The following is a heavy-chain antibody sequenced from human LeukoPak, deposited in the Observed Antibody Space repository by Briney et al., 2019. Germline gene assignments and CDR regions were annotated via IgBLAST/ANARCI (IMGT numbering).Heavy chain of an antibody. CDR2: ISSSGSTI. CDR1: GFTFSDYY. Sequence: PGGSLRLSCAASGFTFSDYYMSWIRQAPGKGLEWVSYISSSGSTIYYADSVKGRFTISRDNSKNTLYLQMNSLRAEDTAVYYCARDFRMVRGVIIWYYYYGMDVWGQGTTVTVSS. CDR3: ARDFRMVRGVIIWYYYYGMDV. D-gene: IGHD3-10*01. V-gene: IGHV3-11*04. J-gene: IGHJ6*02.